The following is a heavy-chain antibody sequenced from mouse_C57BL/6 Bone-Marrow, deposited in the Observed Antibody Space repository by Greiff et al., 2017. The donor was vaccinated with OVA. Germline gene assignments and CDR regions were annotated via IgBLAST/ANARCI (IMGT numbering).Heavy chain of an antibody. CDR1: GFTFSSYG. Sequence: EVKLVESGGDLVKPGGSLKLSCAASGFTFSSYGMSWVRQTPDKRLEWVATISSGGSYTYYPDSVKGRFTISRDNAKNTLYLQMSSLKSEDTAMYYCARHPSYACDGYPDYWGQGTTLTVSS. J-gene: IGHJ2*01. CDR2: ISSGGSYT. CDR3: ARHPSYACDGYPDY. D-gene: IGHD2-3*01. V-gene: IGHV5-6*01.